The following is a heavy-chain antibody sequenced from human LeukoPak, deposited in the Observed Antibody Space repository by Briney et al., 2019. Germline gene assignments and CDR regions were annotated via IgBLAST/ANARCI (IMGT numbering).Heavy chain of an antibody. CDR2: INHSGST. D-gene: IGHD3-16*01. J-gene: IGHJ6*03. V-gene: IGHV4-34*01. Sequence: TSETLSLTCAVYGGSFSGYYWSWIRQPPGKGLEWIGEINHSGSTNYNPSLKSRVTISVDTSKNQFSLKLSSVTAADTAVYYCARPQLISRRHMDVWGKGTTVTVSS. CDR1: GGSFSGYY. CDR3: ARPQLISRRHMDV.